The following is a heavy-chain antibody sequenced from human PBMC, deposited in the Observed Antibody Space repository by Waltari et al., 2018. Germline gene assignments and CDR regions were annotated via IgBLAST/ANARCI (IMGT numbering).Heavy chain of an antibody. Sequence: EVQLVESGGGLVQPGGSLRLSCAASGFTFSNYWMHWVRQAPGKGLVWVSRMNSDGSSINYADSVNGRFIISRDNAKNTLYLQMNSLRAEDTAVYYCARVTLGAFDMWGQGTMVTVSS. CDR3: ARVTLGAFDM. CDR1: GFTFSNYW. CDR2: MNSDGSSI. D-gene: IGHD3-16*01. J-gene: IGHJ3*02. V-gene: IGHV3-74*01.